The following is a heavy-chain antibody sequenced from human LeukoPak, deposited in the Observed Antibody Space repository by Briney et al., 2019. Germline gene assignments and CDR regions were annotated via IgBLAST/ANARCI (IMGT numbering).Heavy chain of an antibody. Sequence: GGSLRLSCAASGLTFSSSAMSWVRLAPGKGLAWVSTIDYSAKTTYYADSVKGRSTISRDNSKNTLYLQLTSLRVEDAAIYYCAKVATWTYFDSWGQGTLVTVSS. J-gene: IGHJ4*02. V-gene: IGHV3-23*01. D-gene: IGHD3/OR15-3a*01. CDR1: GLTFSSSA. CDR3: AKVATWTYFDS. CDR2: IDYSAKTT.